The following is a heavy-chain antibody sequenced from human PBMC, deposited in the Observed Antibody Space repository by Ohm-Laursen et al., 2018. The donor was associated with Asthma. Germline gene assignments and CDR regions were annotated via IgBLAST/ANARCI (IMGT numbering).Heavy chain of an antibody. Sequence: SETLSLTCTVSGGSISSGGYYWSWIRQHPGKGLEWIGYIHYSGSTYYNPSLKSRVTMSVDTSKNQLSLKLSSVTAADTAVYYCARAKPPSHGPFDYWGQGTLVTVSS. V-gene: IGHV4-31*02. J-gene: IGHJ4*02. CDR1: GGSISSGGYY. CDR2: IHYSGST. CDR3: ARAKPPSHGPFDY.